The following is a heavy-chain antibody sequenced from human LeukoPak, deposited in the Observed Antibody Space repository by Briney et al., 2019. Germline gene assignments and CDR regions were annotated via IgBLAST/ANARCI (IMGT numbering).Heavy chain of an antibody. Sequence: ASVKVSCKASGYTFTSYGISWVRQAPGQGLEWMGWISAYNGNTNYAQKFQGRVTITADKSTSTAYMELSSLRSEDTAVYYCARDRGHDYGDEGWFDPWGQGTLVTVSS. D-gene: IGHD4-17*01. V-gene: IGHV1-18*01. J-gene: IGHJ5*02. CDR3: ARDRGHDYGDEGWFDP. CDR1: GYTFTSYG. CDR2: ISAYNGNT.